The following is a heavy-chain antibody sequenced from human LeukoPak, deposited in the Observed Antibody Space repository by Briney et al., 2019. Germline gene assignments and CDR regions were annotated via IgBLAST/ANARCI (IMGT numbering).Heavy chain of an antibody. D-gene: IGHD6-19*01. CDR1: GYTFTTYY. CDR3: ARGGGTAVADRKSKFDD. Sequence: EASVKVSCMASGYTFTTYYIHWVRPAPGQGLEGMGIVNPSAGSTSYAQKFQGRVTMTRDTSTSTVYMELSSLRSEDTAVYYCARGGGTAVADRKSKFDDSGQGTLVTVSS. CDR2: VNPSAGST. J-gene: IGHJ4*02. V-gene: IGHV1-46*01.